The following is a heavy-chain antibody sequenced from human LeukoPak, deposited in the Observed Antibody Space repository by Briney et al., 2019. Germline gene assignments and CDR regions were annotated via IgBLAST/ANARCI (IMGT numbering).Heavy chain of an antibody. CDR3: SRGSGWLSVY. J-gene: IGHJ4*02. CDR1: GFTVSSNY. D-gene: IGHD6-19*01. Sequence: GGSLRLSCAASGFTVSSNYMSWVRQAPGKGLEWIGFISGGTTEYAASVKGRFTISRDDPTSIAYLQMNSLTTEDTAVYYCSRGSGWLSVYWGQGTLVTVSS. V-gene: IGHV3-71*01. CDR2: ISGGTT.